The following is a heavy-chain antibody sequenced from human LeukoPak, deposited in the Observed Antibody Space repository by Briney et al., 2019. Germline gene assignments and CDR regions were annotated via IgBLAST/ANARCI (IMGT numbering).Heavy chain of an antibody. D-gene: IGHD5-18*01. CDR2: IYYSGST. V-gene: IGHV4-30-4*01. CDR3: ARGGYSYADP. Sequence: PSETLSLTCTVSGGSISSGDYYWRWIRQPPGKGLEWIGYIYYSGSTYYSPFLKSRVTISVDTSKNQFSLKLSSVTAADTAVYYCARGGYSYADPWGQGTLVTVSS. J-gene: IGHJ5*02. CDR1: GGSISSGDYY.